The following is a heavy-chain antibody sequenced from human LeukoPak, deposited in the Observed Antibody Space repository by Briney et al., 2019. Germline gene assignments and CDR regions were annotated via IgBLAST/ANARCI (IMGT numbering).Heavy chain of an antibody. CDR1: GYSISSGYY. CDR2: INHSGGT. D-gene: IGHD3-16*01. Sequence: SETLSLTCTVSGYSISSGYYWSWIRQTPGKGLEWIGEINHSGGTKYNPSLKSRVTISVDTSKNQFSLKLSSVTAADTAMYYCARVKDPGGYYYYYYMDVWGKGTTVTVSS. V-gene: IGHV4-38-2*02. J-gene: IGHJ6*03. CDR3: ARVKDPGGYYYYYYMDV.